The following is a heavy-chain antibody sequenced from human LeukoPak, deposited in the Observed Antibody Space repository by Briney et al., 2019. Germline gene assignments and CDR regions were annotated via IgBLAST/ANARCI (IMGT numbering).Heavy chain of an antibody. CDR2: INPNSGGT. CDR1: GYTFTGYY. V-gene: IGHV1-2*02. J-gene: IGHJ4*02. D-gene: IGHD1-26*01. Sequence: ASVKVSCKASGYTFTGYYTHWVRQAPGQGLEWMGWINPNSGGTNYAQKFQGRVTMTRDTSISTAYMELSRLRSDDTAVYYCAREIEWELPSSFDYWGQGTLVTVSS. CDR3: AREIEWELPSSFDY.